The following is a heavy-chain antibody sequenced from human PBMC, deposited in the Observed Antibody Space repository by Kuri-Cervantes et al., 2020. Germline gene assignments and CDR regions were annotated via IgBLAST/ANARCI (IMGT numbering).Heavy chain of an antibody. Sequence: GGSLRLSCAASGFTFDDYAMHWVRQAPGKGLEWVSGISWNSGSIGYADSVKGRFTISRDNSKNTLYLQMESLSAEDTAVYYCAKDMKLLWFGEVDYWGQGTLVTVSS. D-gene: IGHD3-10*01. J-gene: IGHJ4*02. CDR1: GFTFDDYA. CDR3: AKDMKLLWFGEVDY. CDR2: ISWNSGSI. V-gene: IGHV3-9*01.